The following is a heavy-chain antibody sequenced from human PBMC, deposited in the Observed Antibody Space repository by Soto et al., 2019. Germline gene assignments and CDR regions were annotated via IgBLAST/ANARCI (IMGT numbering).Heavy chain of an antibody. CDR1: GFTFTSSA. V-gene: IGHV1-58*01. Sequence: SVKVSCKASGFTFTSSAVQWVRQARGQRLEWIGWIVVGSGNTNYAQKFQERVTITRDMSTSTAYMELSSPRSEDTAVYYCAADERYCSGGSCYPLLGMDVWGQGTTVTVSS. CDR2: IVVGSGNT. CDR3: AADERYCSGGSCYPLLGMDV. J-gene: IGHJ6*02. D-gene: IGHD2-15*01.